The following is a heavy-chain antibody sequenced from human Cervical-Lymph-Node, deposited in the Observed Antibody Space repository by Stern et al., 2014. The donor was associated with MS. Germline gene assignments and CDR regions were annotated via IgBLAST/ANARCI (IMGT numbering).Heavy chain of an antibody. CDR3: ARMYSSSSSFDY. V-gene: IGHV5-51*01. CDR2: IYPGYSDT. CDR1: GYSFTIYW. J-gene: IGHJ4*02. Sequence: EVQLVQSGAEGKKPGESLKISCKGSGYSFTIYWIGWVCQMPGKGLAWTGIIYPGYSDTRYSPSFQGQVTISADKSISTAYLQWSSLKASDTAMYYCARMYSSSSSFDYWGQGTLVTVSS. D-gene: IGHD6-6*01.